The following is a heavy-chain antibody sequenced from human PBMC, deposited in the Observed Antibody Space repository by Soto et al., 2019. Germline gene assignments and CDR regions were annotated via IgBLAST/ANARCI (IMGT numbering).Heavy chain of an antibody. CDR2: VAYTGST. J-gene: IGHJ6*02. Sequence: SETLSLTCAASGGSVGSRPYYWSWIRQPPGKGLEWIGYVAYTGSTSYNPSLKSRVTISVDRSKNQFSLKLTSVTAADTAVYFCARGSSSYYDYGMDVWGQGTTVTVSS. V-gene: IGHV4-61*01. CDR1: GGSVGSRPYY. D-gene: IGHD6-6*01. CDR3: ARGSSSYYDYGMDV.